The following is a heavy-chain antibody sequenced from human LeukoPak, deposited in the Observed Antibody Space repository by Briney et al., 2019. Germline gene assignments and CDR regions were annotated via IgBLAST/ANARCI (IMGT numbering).Heavy chain of an antibody. CDR2: LSGSGSNI. Sequence: GGSLRLSCAASGFIFKNYAMSWVRQAPGKGLEWVSGLSGSGSNIYYTDSAKGRFTISRDNSKNTMYLQMNSLRAEDTAVYYCAKSYGDQGADAFDIWGQGTMVTVS. J-gene: IGHJ3*02. CDR1: GFIFKNYA. CDR3: AKSYGDQGADAFDI. V-gene: IGHV3-23*01. D-gene: IGHD4-17*01.